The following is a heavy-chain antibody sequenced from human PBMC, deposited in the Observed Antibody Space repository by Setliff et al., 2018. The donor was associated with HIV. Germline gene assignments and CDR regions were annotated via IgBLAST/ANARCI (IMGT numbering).Heavy chain of an antibody. CDR1: GYSISSGYY. V-gene: IGHV4-38-2*01. CDR2: IYHNGIT. J-gene: IGHJ4*02. Sequence: SETLSLTCGVSGYSISSGYYWGLVRKPPGKGMEWIGSIYHNGITYYNPSLKSRVTISVDTSKNRFSLQLTSVTAADTAVYYCARQLDGGTCPLDYWGQGTLVTVSS. CDR3: ARQLDGGTCPLDY. D-gene: IGHD2-15*01.